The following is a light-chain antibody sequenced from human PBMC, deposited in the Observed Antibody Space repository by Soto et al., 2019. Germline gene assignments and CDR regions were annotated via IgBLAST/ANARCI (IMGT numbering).Light chain of an antibody. CDR3: QSYDSSMSGYV. J-gene: IGLJ1*01. CDR1: GSNIGAPYD. Sequence: QSVLTHPPSLSWAPGHRFTISFTGSGSNIGAPYDVHCYQHLPGTAPKLLIYGSTNRPSGVPGRFSGSKSGTSASLEITGLKAEDEADYYCQSYDSSMSGYVFGAGTKVTVL. CDR2: GST. V-gene: IGLV1-40*01.